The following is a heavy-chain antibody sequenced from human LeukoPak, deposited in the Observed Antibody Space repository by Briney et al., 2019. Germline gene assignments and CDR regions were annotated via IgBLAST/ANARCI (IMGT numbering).Heavy chain of an antibody. Sequence: GGSLRLSCAASGFTFITYWMTWVRQAPGKGLEWVANIKQDGSEKYYVDSVKGRFTLSRDNAKSSLYLQMNSLRAEDTAIYYCARLRYNDFWSGSWKFYYYMDVWGKGTTVTVCS. V-gene: IGHV3-7*01. J-gene: IGHJ6*03. CDR2: IKQDGSEK. D-gene: IGHD3-3*01. CDR1: GFTFITYW. CDR3: ARLRYNDFWSGSWKFYYYMDV.